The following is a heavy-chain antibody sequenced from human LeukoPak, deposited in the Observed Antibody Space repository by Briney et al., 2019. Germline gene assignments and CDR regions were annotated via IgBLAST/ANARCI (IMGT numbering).Heavy chain of an antibody. CDR3: AKWGDYDVLTGYYVPDY. Sequence: GRSLRLSCAASGFTFKNYAMHWVRQAPGKGLEWVLAILGSGVTTYYADSVKGRFTVSRDNSKSTLYLQMNTLRAEDTALYYCAKWGDYDVLTGYYVPDYWGQGTLVTVSS. CDR2: ILGSGVTT. CDR1: GFTFKNYA. D-gene: IGHD3-9*01. V-gene: IGHV3-23*01. J-gene: IGHJ4*02.